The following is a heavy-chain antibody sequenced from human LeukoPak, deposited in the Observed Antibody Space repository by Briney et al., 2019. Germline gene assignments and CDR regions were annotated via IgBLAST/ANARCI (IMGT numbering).Heavy chain of an antibody. CDR1: GGSISSTSYY. J-gene: IGHJ6*03. CDR2: IYHSGST. V-gene: IGHV4-39*01. CDR3: ARHQPPSYMDV. Sequence: SETLSLTCVVSGGSISSTSYYWGWIRQPPGKGLEWIGSIYHSGSTYYNPSLKSRVTISVDTSKNQFSLKLSSVTAADAAVYYCARHQPPSYMDVWGKGTTVTVSS.